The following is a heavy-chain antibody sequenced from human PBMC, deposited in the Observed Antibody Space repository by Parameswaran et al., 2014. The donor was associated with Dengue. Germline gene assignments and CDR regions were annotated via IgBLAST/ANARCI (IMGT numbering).Heavy chain of an antibody. J-gene: IGHJ4*02. D-gene: IGHD5-18*01. V-gene: IGHV4-59*01. Sequence: RWIRQPQEGTGVDWVYLLHGSTNYNPSLKSRVSISVDTSKNQFSLKLSSVTAADTAVYYCARAGYSYALGYWGQGTLVTVSS. CDR2: LLHGST. CDR3: ARAGYSYALGY.